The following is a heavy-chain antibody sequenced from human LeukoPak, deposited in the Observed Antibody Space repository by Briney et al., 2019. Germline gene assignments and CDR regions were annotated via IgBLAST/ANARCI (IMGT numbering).Heavy chain of an antibody. Sequence: GESLKISCKSSGYSFTSYWIGWVRQLPGKGLEWRGIIYPGDSGTRYSPSFQGQVTISADKSISTAYLQWSSLKASDTAMYYCARHIRYSSSSYFDYWGQGTLVTVSS. CDR1: GYSFTSYW. CDR3: ARHIRYSSSSYFDY. D-gene: IGHD6-13*01. CDR2: IYPGDSGT. V-gene: IGHV5-51*01. J-gene: IGHJ4*02.